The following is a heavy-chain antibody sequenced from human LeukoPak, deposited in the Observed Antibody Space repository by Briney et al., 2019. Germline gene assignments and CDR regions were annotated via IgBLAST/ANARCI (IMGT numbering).Heavy chain of an antibody. CDR2: INPNSGGT. V-gene: IGHV1-2*02. CDR3: ARLVAGQYYFDH. D-gene: IGHD6-19*01. Sequence: ASVKVSCKASGYTFTGYYMHWVRQAPGQGLEWMGWINPNSGGTNYAQKFQGRVTMTRDTSISTAYMELSRLRSDDTAVYYCARLVAGQYYFDHWGQGTLVTVSS. J-gene: IGHJ4*02. CDR1: GYTFTGYY.